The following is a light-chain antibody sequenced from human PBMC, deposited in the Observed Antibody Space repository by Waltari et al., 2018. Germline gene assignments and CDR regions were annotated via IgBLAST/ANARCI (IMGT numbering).Light chain of an antibody. J-gene: IGLJ3*02. CDR3: SSYTSSSTLGV. Sequence: QSALTQPASVSGSPRQSIPISCTGTSNDVGGFDFVSWYQQHPGKAPKPLTYDASKRPSGVSNRFSGSKSGNTASLTISGLQAEDEADYYCSSYTSSSTLGVFGGGTKLTVL. CDR2: DAS. V-gene: IGLV2-14*01. CDR1: SNDVGGFDF.